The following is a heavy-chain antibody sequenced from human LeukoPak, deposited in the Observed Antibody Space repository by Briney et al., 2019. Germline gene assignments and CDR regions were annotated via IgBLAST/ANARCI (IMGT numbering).Heavy chain of an antibody. Sequence: GGSLGPSLAPLGLTFVSFGRHGFRRAPGKGLEWVAFIRYDGSNKYYADSVKGRFTISRDNSKNTLYLQMNSLRAEDTAVYYCAKMIIKGGQGTLVTVSS. V-gene: IGHV3-30*02. CDR2: IRYDGSNK. CDR1: GLTFVSFG. D-gene: IGHD3-16*01. CDR3: AKMIIK. J-gene: IGHJ4*02.